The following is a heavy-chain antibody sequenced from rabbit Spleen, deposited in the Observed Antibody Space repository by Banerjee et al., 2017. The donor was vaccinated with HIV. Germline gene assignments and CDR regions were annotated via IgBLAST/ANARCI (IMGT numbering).Heavy chain of an antibody. D-gene: IGHD4-2*01. CDR1: GFSFSNKAV. J-gene: IGHJ4*01. CDR2: IYLSGGST. V-gene: IGHV1S40*01. Sequence: QSLEESGGGLVKPEGSLKLSCTASGFSFSNKAVMCWVRQAPGKGLEWIACIYLSGGSTYYASWAKGRFTISETSSTTVTLQMTSLTGADTATYFCARSDNNIVRGCNLWGPGTLVTVS. CDR3: ARSDNNIVRGCNL.